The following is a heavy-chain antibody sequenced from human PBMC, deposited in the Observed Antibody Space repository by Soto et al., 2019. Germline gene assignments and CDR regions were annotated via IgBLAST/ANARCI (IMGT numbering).Heavy chain of an antibody. D-gene: IGHD3-9*01. CDR3: ARGGNYDTLPGYSYYFDY. CDR2: IYYSVST. V-gene: IGHV4-59*01. CDR1: GGSISSYY. Sequence: SETLSLTCTVSGGSISSYYWSWIRQPPGKGLEWIGYIYYSVSTNYNPSLKSRVTISVDTSKNQFSLKLSSVTAADTAVYYCARGGNYDTLPGYSYYFDYWGQGTRVTVSS. J-gene: IGHJ4*02.